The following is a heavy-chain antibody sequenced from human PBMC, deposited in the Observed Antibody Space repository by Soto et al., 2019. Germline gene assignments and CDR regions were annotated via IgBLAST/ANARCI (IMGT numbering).Heavy chain of an antibody. Sequence: PGESLKISCKASGYSFTTYWIGWVRQMPGKGLEWMGIIYPGDSDTRYSPSFQGQVTISADKPISTAYLQWRSLKASDNAMYYCARRGAVVPGDAFDIWGQGTMVTVSS. D-gene: IGHD3-22*01. CDR3: ARRGAVVPGDAFDI. V-gene: IGHV5-51*01. J-gene: IGHJ3*02. CDR2: IYPGDSDT. CDR1: GYSFTTYW.